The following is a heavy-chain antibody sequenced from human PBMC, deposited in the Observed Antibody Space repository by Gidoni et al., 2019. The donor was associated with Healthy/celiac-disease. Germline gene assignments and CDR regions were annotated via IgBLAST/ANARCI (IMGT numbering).Heavy chain of an antibody. CDR3: ARDAPGWGLSGPV. D-gene: IGHD5-12*01. CDR2: IYYSGST. Sequence: QVQLQASGPGLVKPPETLSLTCTVPSRSSSSYSWSWIRQPPGKGLEWIGYIYYSGSTNYNPSLKSRVTISVDTSKNQFSLKLSSVTAADTAVYYCARDAPGWGLSGPVWGQGTLVTVSS. CDR1: SRSSSSYS. V-gene: IGHV4-59*01. J-gene: IGHJ4*02.